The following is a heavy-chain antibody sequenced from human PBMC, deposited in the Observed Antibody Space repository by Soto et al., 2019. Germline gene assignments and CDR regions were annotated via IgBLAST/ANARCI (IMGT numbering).Heavy chain of an antibody. CDR2: MNPYNGNT. D-gene: IGHD6-25*01. CDR1: GYTFNTYD. J-gene: IGHJ4*02. Sequence: ASVKVSCKASGYTFNTYDIYWMRQATGKGLEWMGWMNPYNGNTGYAQKFQGRVTVTRNTSISTVYMELSGLRPDDTAVYYCARRKERSGPHYFDYWGQGSQVTVSS. V-gene: IGHV1-8*01. CDR3: ARRKERSGPHYFDY.